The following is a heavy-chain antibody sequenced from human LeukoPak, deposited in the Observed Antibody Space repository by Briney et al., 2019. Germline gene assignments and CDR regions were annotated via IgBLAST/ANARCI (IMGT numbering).Heavy chain of an antibody. CDR3: AKAVVYSGGHFDY. Sequence: PGGSLRLSCAASVFTFSSYAMSCVPQAPGKGLEWVSGISYSSGTYADSVKARFTISRDNCKNTQYLQMNSLRAEETAVYYCAKAVVYSGGHFDYCGEGTQVTVSS. CDR1: VFTFSSYA. V-gene: IGHV3-23*01. J-gene: IGHJ4*02. CDR2: ISYSSGT. D-gene: IGHD1-26*01.